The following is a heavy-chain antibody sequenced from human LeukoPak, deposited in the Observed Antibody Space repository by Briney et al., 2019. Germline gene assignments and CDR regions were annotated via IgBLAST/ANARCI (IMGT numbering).Heavy chain of an antibody. CDR1: GGTFSSYA. CDR2: IIPIFGTA. D-gene: IGHD6-13*01. V-gene: IGHV1-69*06. CDR3: AKGAGTNPYSSSWDYYYYYMDV. Sequence: ASVKVSCKASGGTFSSYAISWVRQAPGQGLEWMGGIIPIFGTANYAQKFQGRVTITADKSTSTAYMELSSLRSEDTAVYYCAKGAGTNPYSSSWDYYYYYMDVWGKGTTVTISS. J-gene: IGHJ6*03.